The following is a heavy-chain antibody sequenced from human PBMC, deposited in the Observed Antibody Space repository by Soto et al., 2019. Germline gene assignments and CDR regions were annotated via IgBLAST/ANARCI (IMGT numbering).Heavy chain of an antibody. Sequence: SETLSLTCTVSGGSISSYYWSWIRQPPWKGLEWIGYIYYSGSTYYNPSLKSRVTISVDTSKNQFSLKLSSVTAADTAVYYCARGVNWFDPWGQGTLLTVS. D-gene: IGHD6-6*01. CDR1: GGSISSYY. CDR3: ARGVNWFDP. V-gene: IGHV4-59*12. CDR2: IYYSGST. J-gene: IGHJ5*02.